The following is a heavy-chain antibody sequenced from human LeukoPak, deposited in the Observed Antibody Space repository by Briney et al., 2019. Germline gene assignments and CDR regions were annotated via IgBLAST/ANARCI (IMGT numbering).Heavy chain of an antibody. CDR1: GGSFSGYY. CDR2: INDSGIT. V-gene: IGHV4-34*01. J-gene: IGHJ4*02. Sequence: SETLSLTCAVYGGSFSGYYWSWIRQPPGKGLEWIGEINDSGITNNNPSLKSRVNMSVDTSMNHFSLRLSSVTAADTAVYYCARENGGWNAFDYWGQGTPVTVSS. D-gene: IGHD1-1*01. CDR3: ARENGGWNAFDY.